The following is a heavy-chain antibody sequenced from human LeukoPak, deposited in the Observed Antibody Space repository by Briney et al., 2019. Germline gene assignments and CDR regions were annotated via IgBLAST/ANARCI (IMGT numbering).Heavy chain of an antibody. V-gene: IGHV3-74*01. J-gene: IGHJ4*02. CDR3: ARKLTYGDPFY. CDR2: ITGDGSST. D-gene: IGHD4-17*01. Sequence: PGGSLRLSCAASGFTFSGYWMHWVRQVPGKGLVWASRITGDGSSTTYADSVKGRFTISRDNAKNTLFLQMNNLRADDTAVYYCARKLTYGDPFYWGQGTLVTVSS. CDR1: GFTFSGYW.